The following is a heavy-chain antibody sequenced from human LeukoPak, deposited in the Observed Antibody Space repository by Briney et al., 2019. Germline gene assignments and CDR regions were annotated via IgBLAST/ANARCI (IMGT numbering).Heavy chain of an antibody. D-gene: IGHD6-13*01. CDR2: MYPGDSDT. CDR3: ARLGSSWAPYYYYMDV. V-gene: IGHV5-51*01. Sequence: GESLKISCKGSGYSFTSYWIGWVRHMPGKGLEWLGIMYPGDSDTRYSPSFEGQVTISADKSITTAYLQWSSLKASDTAMYYCARLGSSWAPYYYYMDVWGKGTTVTVSS. J-gene: IGHJ6*03. CDR1: GYSFTSYW.